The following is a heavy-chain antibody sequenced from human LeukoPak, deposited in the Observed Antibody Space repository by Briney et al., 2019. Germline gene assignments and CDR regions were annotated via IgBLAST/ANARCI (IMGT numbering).Heavy chain of an antibody. Sequence: GRSLRLSCAASGFTFSSYGMHWVRQAPGKGLEWVAVIWYDGSNKYYADSVKGRFTISRDNSKNTLYLQMNSLRAEDTAVYYCARGGTGYCSSTSCYFDNWGQGTLVTVSS. CDR1: GFTFSSYG. CDR3: ARGGTGYCSSTSCYFDN. J-gene: IGHJ4*02. V-gene: IGHV3-33*01. D-gene: IGHD2-2*01. CDR2: IWYDGSNK.